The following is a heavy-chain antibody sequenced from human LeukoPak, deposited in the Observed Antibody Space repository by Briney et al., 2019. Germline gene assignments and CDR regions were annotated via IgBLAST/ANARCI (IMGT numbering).Heavy chain of an antibody. CDR3: ATGSMNPYYYYYMAV. V-gene: IGHV3-48*03. D-gene: IGHD1-26*01. J-gene: IGHJ6*03. Sequence: PGGSLRLSCAASGFTFSSYEMNWVRQAPGKGLEWVSYISSSGSTIYYADSVKGRFTISRDNAQKSLYLQMNSLRAEDTAVYYCATGSMNPYYYYYMAVWGKGTTVTISS. CDR2: ISSSGSTI. CDR1: GFTFSSYE.